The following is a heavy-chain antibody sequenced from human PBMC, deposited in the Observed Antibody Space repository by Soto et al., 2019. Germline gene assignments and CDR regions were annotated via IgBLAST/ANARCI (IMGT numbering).Heavy chain of an antibody. CDR2: IDPSASYT. CDR3: ASSTYYYDSSGYNYGMDV. D-gene: IGHD3-22*01. Sequence: GESLKISCKGSGYSFTSYWISWVRQMPGKGLEWMGRIDPSASYTNYSPSFQGHVTISADESISTAYLQWSSLKASDTAMYYCASSTYYYDSSGYNYGMDVWGQGTTVTVSS. J-gene: IGHJ6*02. V-gene: IGHV5-10-1*01. CDR1: GYSFTSYW.